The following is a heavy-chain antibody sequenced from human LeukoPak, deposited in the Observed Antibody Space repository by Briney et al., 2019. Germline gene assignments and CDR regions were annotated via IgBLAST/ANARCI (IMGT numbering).Heavy chain of an antibody. V-gene: IGHV4-59*01. CDR1: GFTFSNAW. J-gene: IGHJ6*03. D-gene: IGHD5-24*01. Sequence: PGGSLRLTCAASGFTFSNAWMSWIRQPPGKGLEWIGYIYYSGSTNYNPSLKSRVTISVDTSKNQFSLKLSSVTAAGTAVYYCARSPPSRATIETYYYYYYMDVWGKGTTVTISS. CDR2: IYYSGST. CDR3: ARSPPSRATIETYYYYYYMDV.